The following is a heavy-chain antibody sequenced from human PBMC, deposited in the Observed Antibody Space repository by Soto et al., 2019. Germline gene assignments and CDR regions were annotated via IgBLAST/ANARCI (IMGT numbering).Heavy chain of an antibody. V-gene: IGHV4-30-4*01. J-gene: IGHJ5*01. CDR3: ARGRYCLTGRCFPNWFDS. D-gene: IGHD7-27*01. CDR2: IYKSATT. CDR1: GDSISNLDYF. Sequence: SETLSLTCSVSGDSISNLDYFWAWIRQPPGQALEYIGYIYKSATTYYNPSFESRVAISVDTSKSQFSLNVTSVTAADTTVYFCARGRYCLTGRCFPNWFDSWGQGALVTVSS.